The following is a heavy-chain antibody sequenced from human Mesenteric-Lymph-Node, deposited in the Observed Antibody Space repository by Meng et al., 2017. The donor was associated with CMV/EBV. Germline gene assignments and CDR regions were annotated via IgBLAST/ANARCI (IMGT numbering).Heavy chain of an antibody. CDR2: IYYSGST. V-gene: IGHV4-31*02. CDR3: ARGVIVVVPAANNILDP. Sequence: SISSGGYYWSRIRQHPGKGLEWNGYIYYSGSTYKNTSLKSRVTISVDTSKNQFSLKLSSVTAADTAVYYCARGVIVVVPAANNILDPWGQGTLVTVSS. CDR1: SISSGGYY. D-gene: IGHD2-2*01. J-gene: IGHJ5*02.